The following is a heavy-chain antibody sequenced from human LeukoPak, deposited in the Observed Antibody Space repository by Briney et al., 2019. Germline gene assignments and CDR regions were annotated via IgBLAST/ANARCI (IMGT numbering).Heavy chain of an antibody. CDR3: ARDYYETTYNWFDP. V-gene: IGHV4-34*01. D-gene: IGHD3-22*01. CDR2: INHSGST. J-gene: IGHJ5*02. Sequence: SETLSLTCAVYGGSFSGYYWNWIRQPPGKGLEWIGEINHSGSTNYNPSLKSRVTISVDTSKNQFSLKLSSVTAADTAVYYCARDYYETTYNWFDPWGQGTLVTVSS. CDR1: GGSFSGYY.